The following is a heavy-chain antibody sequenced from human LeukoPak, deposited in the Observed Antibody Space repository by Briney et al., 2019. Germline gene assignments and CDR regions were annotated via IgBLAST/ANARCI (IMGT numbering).Heavy chain of an antibody. V-gene: IGHV1-2*02. CDR2: INPNSGGT. J-gene: IGHJ4*02. Sequence: ASVKVSCKASGYTFTGYYIHWVRQAPGQGLEWMGWINPNSGGTNYAQKFQGRVTMTRDTSISTAYMELSRLRSDDTAVYYCARDGDYYDSSGYSFSCDYWGQGTLVTVSS. D-gene: IGHD3-22*01. CDR1: GYTFTGYY. CDR3: ARDGDYYDSSGYSFSCDY.